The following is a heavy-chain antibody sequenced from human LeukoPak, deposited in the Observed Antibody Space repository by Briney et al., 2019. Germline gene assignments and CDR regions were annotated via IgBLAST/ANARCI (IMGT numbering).Heavy chain of an antibody. CDR2: ITGSGGTT. Sequence: GGSLRLSCAASGFTFSSYAMSWVRQAPGKGLEWVSAITGSGGTTYYADSVKGRFTISRDNFKNMLYVQMNSLRAEDTAVYYCARRSGTTRAFDIWGQGTMVTVSS. J-gene: IGHJ3*02. CDR3: ARRSGTTRAFDI. CDR1: GFTFSSYA. D-gene: IGHD1-7*01. V-gene: IGHV3-23*01.